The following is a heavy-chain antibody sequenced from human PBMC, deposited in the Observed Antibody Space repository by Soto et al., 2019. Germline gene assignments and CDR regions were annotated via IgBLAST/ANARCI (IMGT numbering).Heavy chain of an antibody. CDR3: ASGGKYSRSCYYLYFDY. CDR1: GGSFSGDY. D-gene: IGHD6-13*01. J-gene: IGHJ4*02. Sequence: PSETLSLTCGGYGGSFSGDYWSRIRQPPGKGREWMGEINHSGSTNYKPSLKSRVTISVDTSMHQFSLKLSSVTAADTAVYYCASGGKYSRSCYYLYFDYWGQGTLVTVSS. V-gene: IGHV4-34*01. CDR2: INHSGST.